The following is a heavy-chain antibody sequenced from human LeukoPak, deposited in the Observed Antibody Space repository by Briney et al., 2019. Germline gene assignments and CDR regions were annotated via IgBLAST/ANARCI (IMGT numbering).Heavy chain of an antibody. J-gene: IGHJ4*02. CDR2: ISAYNGNT. D-gene: IGHD7-27*01. V-gene: IGHV1-18*01. Sequence: GASVKVSFKASGYTFTSYGISWVRQAPGQGLEWMGWISAYNGNTNYAQKLQGRVTMTTDTSTSTAYMELRSLRSDDTAVYYCARDLRSYNWGSAQRFICYWGQGTLVTVSS. CDR3: ARDLRSYNWGSAQRFICY. CDR1: GYTFTSYG.